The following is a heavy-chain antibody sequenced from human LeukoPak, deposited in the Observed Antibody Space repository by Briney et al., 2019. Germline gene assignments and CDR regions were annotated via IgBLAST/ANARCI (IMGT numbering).Heavy chain of an antibody. CDR1: GFSFTTHA. V-gene: IGHV3-23*01. CDR2: IGGSSDYT. CDR3: AKELVSRSSLTFDF. J-gene: IGHJ4*02. Sequence: PGGSLRLSCVASGFSFTTHAMGWVRQAPGKGLEWISAIGGSSDYTFYGDSVKGRFITSRDNSKTTLYLHMHSLTVEDTAVYYCAKELVSRSSLTFDFWGQGILVTVSS. D-gene: IGHD6-13*01.